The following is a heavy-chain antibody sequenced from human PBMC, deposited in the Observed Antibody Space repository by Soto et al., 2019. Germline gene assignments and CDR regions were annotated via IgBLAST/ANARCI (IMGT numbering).Heavy chain of an antibody. Sequence: QLQLQESGPGLVKPSETLSLTCTVSGGSISSSSYYWVWIRHPPGKRLEWIGSTYYSGSTYYNPSLKTRVTISVDTSKNQCSLKLSSVTAADTAVYYCARHRIAAAGASNNWFYPRGKGTLVTVSS. D-gene: IGHD6-13*01. CDR3: ARHRIAAAGASNNWFYP. CDR2: TYYSGST. J-gene: IGHJ5*02. V-gene: IGHV4-39*01. CDR1: GGSISSSSYY.